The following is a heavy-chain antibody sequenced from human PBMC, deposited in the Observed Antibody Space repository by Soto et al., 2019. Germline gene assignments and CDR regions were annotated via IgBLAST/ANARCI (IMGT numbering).Heavy chain of an antibody. D-gene: IGHD3-9*01. Sequence: WLQHAPRQGLEWMGWISGDYGNTKYAQNFQDRVTVTTDTSTSTAYMELRSLRSDDTAVYYCAIFSLVTRYSLDYYDMGVCGQGTTVTVSS. CDR3: AIFSLVTRYSLDYYDMGV. V-gene: IGHV1-18*01. J-gene: IGHJ6*02. CDR2: ISGDYGNT.